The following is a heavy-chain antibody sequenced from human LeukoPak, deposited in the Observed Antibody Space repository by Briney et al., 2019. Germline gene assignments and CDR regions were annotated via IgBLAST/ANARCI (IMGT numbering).Heavy chain of an antibody. J-gene: IGHJ6*03. CDR1: GYTLTELS. D-gene: IGHD2-2*01. Sequence: ASVSVSFRVCGYTLTELSMHWVRQAPGKGLEGMGGFDPEDGETIYAQKFQGRVTFTEDTSTDTAYMELSSLRSADTAMYYCAINAYCSSNSCWGNYYYYYMDVWGKGTTVTVSS. V-gene: IGHV1-24*01. CDR3: AINAYCSSNSCWGNYYYYYMDV. CDR2: FDPEDGET.